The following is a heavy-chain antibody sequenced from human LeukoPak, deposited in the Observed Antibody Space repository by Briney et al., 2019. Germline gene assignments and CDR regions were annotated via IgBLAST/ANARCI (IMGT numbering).Heavy chain of an antibody. CDR3: ARDLSDGDFNWFDP. J-gene: IGHJ5*02. CDR2: ISSSSSYI. V-gene: IGHV3-21*01. Sequence: GGSLRLSCAVSGFTFSSYSMNWVRQAPGKGLEWVSSISSSSSYIYYADSVKGRFTISRDNAKNSLYLQMNSLRAEDTAVYYCARDLSDGDFNWFDPWGQGTLVTVSS. CDR1: GFTFSSYS. D-gene: IGHD2-21*01.